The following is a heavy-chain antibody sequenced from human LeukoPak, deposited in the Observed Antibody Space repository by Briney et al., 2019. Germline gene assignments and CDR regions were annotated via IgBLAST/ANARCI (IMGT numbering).Heavy chain of an antibody. CDR2: IYYSGST. D-gene: IGHD4-23*01. CDR3: ARVVIYGGIDAFDI. J-gene: IGHJ3*02. CDR1: GGSISSYY. V-gene: IGHV4-59*01. Sequence: PSETLSLTCTVSGGSISSYYWSWIRQPPGKGLEWIGYIYYSGSTNYNPSLKSRVTTSVDTSKNQFSLKLSSVTAADTAVYYCARVVIYGGIDAFDIWGQGTMVTVSS.